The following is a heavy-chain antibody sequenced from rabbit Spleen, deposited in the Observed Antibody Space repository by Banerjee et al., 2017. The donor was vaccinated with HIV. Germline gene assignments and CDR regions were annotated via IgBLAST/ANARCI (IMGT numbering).Heavy chain of an antibody. CDR1: GVSFSGNSY. Sequence: QSLEESGGDLVKPGASLTLTCIASGVSFSGNSYMCWVRQAPGKGLEWIGCIGTGSGDTWYASWAKGRFTISKTSSTTVTLQMTSLTAADTATYFCARDDIDGSGYGFNLWGQGTLVTVS. CDR2: IGTGSGDT. D-gene: IGHD1-1*01. V-gene: IGHV1S40*01. J-gene: IGHJ4*01. CDR3: ARDDIDGSGYGFNL.